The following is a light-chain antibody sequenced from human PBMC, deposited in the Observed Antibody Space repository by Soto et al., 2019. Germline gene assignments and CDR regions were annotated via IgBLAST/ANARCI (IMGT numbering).Light chain of an antibody. CDR1: TNDIGTYEY. V-gene: IGLV2-14*01. Sequence: QSALTQPASVSGSPGQSITISCTGSTNDIGTYEYVSWHQHHPRKAPKLVIFGVNDRPSGISDRFSGSKSGNTASLTISGLQLEDEAVYYCSSYTTGRSLPWVFGTGTKLTVL. J-gene: IGLJ1*01. CDR2: GVN. CDR3: SSYTTGRSLPWV.